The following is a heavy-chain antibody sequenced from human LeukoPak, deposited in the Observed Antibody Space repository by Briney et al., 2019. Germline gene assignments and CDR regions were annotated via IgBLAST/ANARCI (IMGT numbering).Heavy chain of an antibody. V-gene: IGHV1-2*02. J-gene: IGHJ4*02. D-gene: IGHD4-17*01. CDR1: GYSFSDNY. CDR2: INPNSGGT. Sequence: ASVKVSCKASGYSFSDNYMHWVRQAPGQGLEWMGWINPNSGGTNYAQKFQGRVTMTRDASISTACLELSRLRSDDTAVYYCARKVYGDSSFDYWGQGTLLTVSS. CDR3: ARKVYGDSSFDY.